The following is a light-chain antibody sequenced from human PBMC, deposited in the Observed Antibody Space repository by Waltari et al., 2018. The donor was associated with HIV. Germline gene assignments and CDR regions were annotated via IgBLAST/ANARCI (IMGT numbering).Light chain of an antibody. CDR2: WAS. CDR1: QSIFYSSRNANY. CDR3: QQYYSTPPT. V-gene: IGKV4-1*01. J-gene: IGKJ1*01. Sequence: DIVMTQSPHSLALSLGARATINCKSSQSIFYSSRNANYLAWYQQKPGQSPKLLIYWASSRASGVPDRFSGSGSRTDFTLSISSLQSEDVAVYFCQQYYSTPPTFGQGTRVEIK.